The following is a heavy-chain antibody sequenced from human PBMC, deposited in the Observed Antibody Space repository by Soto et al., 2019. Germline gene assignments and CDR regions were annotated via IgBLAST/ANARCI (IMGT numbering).Heavy chain of an antibody. Sequence: QLQQESGPGLVKPSETLSLTCTVSGDSISTSDYSWGWVRQTPGKGLEWLASMYYSGTTYSNPSLKSRDTISVETSKNQFPLQLTSVTAADTAIYYCANVGTTWFVPFDYWGQGVLVTVSS. V-gene: IGHV4-39*01. D-gene: IGHD3-10*01. CDR3: ANVGTTWFVPFDY. J-gene: IGHJ4*02. CDR1: GDSISTSDYS. CDR2: MYYSGTT.